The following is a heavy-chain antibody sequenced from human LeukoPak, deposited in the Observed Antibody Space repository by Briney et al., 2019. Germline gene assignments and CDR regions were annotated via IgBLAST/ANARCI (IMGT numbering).Heavy chain of an antibody. CDR2: IYPGDSGP. Sequence: GESLKISCKVSGYSFTSYCTGWVRQMPGKGLEWVGIIYPGDSGPTYSPSFQGQVTISVDKSINTAYLQWSSLQASDTAMYYCGMSGDRVPLQDDVFDVWGQGTMVTVST. D-gene: IGHD1-26*01. J-gene: IGHJ3*01. CDR3: GMSGDRVPLQDDVFDV. V-gene: IGHV5-51*01. CDR1: GYSFTSYC.